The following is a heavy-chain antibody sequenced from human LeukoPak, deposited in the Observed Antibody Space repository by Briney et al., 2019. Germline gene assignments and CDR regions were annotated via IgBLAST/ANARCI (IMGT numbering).Heavy chain of an antibody. CDR3: ARDLPRGPANY. CDR1: GYTFTNYY. D-gene: IGHD2-2*01. CDR2: INPNDGST. Sequence: ASVKVSCKASGYTFTNYYLHWVRQGPGQGLEWMGIINPNDGSTSYGQKFQGRVTMTRDTSTSTVYMDVSSLRSEDTAVYYCARDLPRGPANYWGQGTLVTVSS. V-gene: IGHV1-46*01. J-gene: IGHJ4*02.